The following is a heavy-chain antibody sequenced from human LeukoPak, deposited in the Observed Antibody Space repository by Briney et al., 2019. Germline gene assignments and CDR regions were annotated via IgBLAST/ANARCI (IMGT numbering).Heavy chain of an antibody. J-gene: IGHJ4*02. CDR2: INHSGST. CDR3: ARGSVLRYFDWLFP. CDR1: GGSFSGYY. Sequence: PSETLSLTCAVYGGSFSGYYWSWLRQPPGKGLEWIGEINHSGSTNYNPSLKSRVTISVDTSKNQFSLKLSSVTAADTAVYYCARGSVLRYFDWLFPWGQGTLVTVSS. D-gene: IGHD3-9*01. V-gene: IGHV4-34*01.